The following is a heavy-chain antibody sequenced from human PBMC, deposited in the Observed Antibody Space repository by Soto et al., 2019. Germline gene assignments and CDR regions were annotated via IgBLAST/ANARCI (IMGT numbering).Heavy chain of an antibody. V-gene: IGHV4-4*07. CDR2: IYSSGST. Sequence: SETLSLTCTVSGGSMSSYFWSWIRQPAGKGLEWIGRIYSSGSTDYNPSPKSRVTMSIDTSKNQFSLNLSSVTAADTAVYFCARVKTVDYYGMGVWGQGTTVTVSS. J-gene: IGHJ6*02. CDR3: ARVKTVDYYGMGV. CDR1: GGSMSSYF.